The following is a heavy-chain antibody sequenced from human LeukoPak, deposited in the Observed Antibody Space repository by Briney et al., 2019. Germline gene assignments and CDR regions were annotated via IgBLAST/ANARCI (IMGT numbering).Heavy chain of an antibody. CDR2: IYYSGST. Sequence: SETLSLTCTVSGGSISSYYWSWIRQPPGRGLEWIGYIYYSGSTNYNPSLKSRVTISVDTSKNQFSLKLSSVTAADTAVYYCAREEALGSGSFDYWGQGTLVTVSS. V-gene: IGHV4-59*01. CDR3: AREEALGSGSFDY. CDR1: GGSISSYY. J-gene: IGHJ4*02. D-gene: IGHD1-26*01.